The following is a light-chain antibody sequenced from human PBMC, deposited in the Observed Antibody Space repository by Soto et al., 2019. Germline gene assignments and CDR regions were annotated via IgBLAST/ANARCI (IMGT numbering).Light chain of an antibody. CDR2: GAS. V-gene: IGKV3-20*01. J-gene: IGKJ4*01. Sequence: EIVLTQSPGTLSLSPGERATLSCRASQSVSSSYLAWYQQKPGQAPRLLIYGASSRATGIPDRFSGSWSGTDFTLTISRLEPEDFAVYYCQQYGSSPLTFGGGNKVEIK. CDR3: QQYGSSPLT. CDR1: QSVSSSY.